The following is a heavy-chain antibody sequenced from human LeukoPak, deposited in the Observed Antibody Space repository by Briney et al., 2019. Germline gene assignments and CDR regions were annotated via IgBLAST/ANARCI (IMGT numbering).Heavy chain of an antibody. CDR3: AKSGYNRFDY. CDR2: ISWNSGSI. V-gene: IGHV3-9*01. Sequence: GGSLRLSCAASGFTFDDYAMHWVRQAPGKGLEWVSGISWNSGSIGYADSVKGRFTISRDNAKNSLYLQMNSLRAEDTAVYYCAKSGYNRFDYWGQGTLVTVSS. J-gene: IGHJ4*02. D-gene: IGHD5-24*01. CDR1: GFTFDDYA.